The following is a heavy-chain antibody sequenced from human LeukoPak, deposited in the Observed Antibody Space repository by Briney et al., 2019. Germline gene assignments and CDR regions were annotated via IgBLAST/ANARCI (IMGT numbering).Heavy chain of an antibody. V-gene: IGHV3-30*02. CDR1: GFTFRSYG. J-gene: IGHJ4*02. D-gene: IGHD3-22*01. Sequence: PGGSLRLSCAASGFTFRSYGMHWVRQAPGKGLEWMAFIRYDGNSNYYADSVKGRFTISRDNSRSTLYLQMNSLRAEDTAVYYCAKEEVISGNHGVYFDYWGQGTLVTVSS. CDR2: IRYDGNSN. CDR3: AKEEVISGNHGVYFDY.